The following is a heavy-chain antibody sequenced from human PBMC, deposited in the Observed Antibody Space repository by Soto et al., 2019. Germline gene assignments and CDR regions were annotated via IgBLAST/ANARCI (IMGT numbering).Heavy chain of an antibody. Sequence: PGESLKISCKTSRYSFISYWVAWVRQKPGKGLEWMGTFYPGDSTSTYSPSFQGQVTISVDKSISTAYLHLSSLKASDTAMYYCARIIGYCRNNDCSWTFDIWGQGTMGTVS. D-gene: IGHD2-2*03. CDR1: RYSFISYW. CDR3: ARIIGYCRNNDCSWTFDI. V-gene: IGHV5-51*01. CDR2: FYPGDSTS. J-gene: IGHJ3*02.